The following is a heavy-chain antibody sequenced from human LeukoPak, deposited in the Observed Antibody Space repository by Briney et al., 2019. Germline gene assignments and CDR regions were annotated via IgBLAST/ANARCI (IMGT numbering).Heavy chain of an antibody. J-gene: IGHJ3*02. CDR2: IYYSGST. D-gene: IGHD3-22*01. CDR3: ARVPYYYDSFFDI. V-gene: IGHV4-34*01. CDR1: GGSFSGYY. Sequence: PSETLSLTCAVYGGSFSGYYWSWIRQPPGKGLEWIGSIYYSGSTYYNPSLKSRVTISVDTSKNQFSLKLSSVTAADTAVYYCARVPYYYDSFFDIWGQGTMVTVSS.